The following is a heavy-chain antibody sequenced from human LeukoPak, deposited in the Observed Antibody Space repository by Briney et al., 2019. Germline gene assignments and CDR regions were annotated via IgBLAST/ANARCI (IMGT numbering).Heavy chain of an antibody. J-gene: IGHJ5*02. V-gene: IGHV3-48*01. Sequence: GGSLRLSCGASGLTFSSYSMNWVRQAPGKGLEWVSYIRSDSGTIYQADSVKGRFTISRDNAKNSLYLQMNSLRAEDTAVYHCARAAQPGFDPWGQGTLVIVSS. CDR3: ARAAQPGFDP. D-gene: IGHD1-14*01. CDR2: IRSDSGTI. CDR1: GLTFSSYS.